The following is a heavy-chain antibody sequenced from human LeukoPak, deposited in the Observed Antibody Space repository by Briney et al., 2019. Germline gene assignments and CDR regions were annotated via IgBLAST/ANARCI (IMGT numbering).Heavy chain of an antibody. Sequence: ASVKVSCKASGYTFTTYAMNWVRQAPGQGLEWMGWINTYTGNPTYAQDFTGRFVFSLNTSVSTAYLQIYSLKAEDTAVYYCARLVAAGGSGSFDPWGQGTLVTVSS. CDR3: ARLVAAGGSGSFDP. J-gene: IGHJ5*02. V-gene: IGHV7-4-1*01. CDR2: INTYTGNP. CDR1: GYTFTTYA. D-gene: IGHD6-13*01.